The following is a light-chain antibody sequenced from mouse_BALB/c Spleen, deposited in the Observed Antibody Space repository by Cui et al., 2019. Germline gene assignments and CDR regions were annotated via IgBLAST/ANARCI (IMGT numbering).Light chain of an antibody. Sequence: IVRTQSPAIMSASPGVKVTISCSASSSVSYMDWYQQKPGSSPKPWIYRTSNLASGVPARFSCSESGTSSSLTISSMEAEDAATYYCQQYHSYPPRTFGGGTKLEIK. CDR2: RTS. V-gene: IGKV4-61*01. CDR1: SSVSY. J-gene: IGKJ1*01. CDR3: QQYHSYPPRT.